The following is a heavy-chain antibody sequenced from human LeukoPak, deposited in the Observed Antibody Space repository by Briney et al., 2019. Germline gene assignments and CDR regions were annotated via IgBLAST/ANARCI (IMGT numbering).Heavy chain of an antibody. D-gene: IGHD1-26*01. Sequence: QPGGSLRLSCAASGFKFDDYAMHWVRQAPGTGLEWVSLIPSDSGSYYYADSVKGRFTISRDNSKNSLFLQMNSLRPEDTALYYCAKSHYSGSYGHAFDICGQGTMVTVSS. V-gene: IGHV3-43D*03. J-gene: IGHJ3*02. CDR1: GFKFDDYA. CDR2: IPSDSGSY. CDR3: AKSHYSGSYGHAFDI.